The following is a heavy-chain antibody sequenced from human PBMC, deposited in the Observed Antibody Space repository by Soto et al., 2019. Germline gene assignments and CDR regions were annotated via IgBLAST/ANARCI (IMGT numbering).Heavy chain of an antibody. CDR1: GFTFSNYP. CDR3: ARDRDHY. CDR2: ISSSTSTI. J-gene: IGHJ4*02. Sequence: HPGGSLRLSCAASGFTFSNYPMNWVRQAPGKGLEWIAYISSSTSTIYYADSVRGRFTISRDNAKNSLYLQMNSLRAEDTAVYFCARDRDHYWGKGSLVTVSS. V-gene: IGHV3-48*01.